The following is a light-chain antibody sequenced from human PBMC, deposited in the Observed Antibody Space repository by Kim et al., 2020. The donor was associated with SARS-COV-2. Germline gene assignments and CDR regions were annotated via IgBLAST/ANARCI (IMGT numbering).Light chain of an antibody. CDR3: QQHGNSLL. J-gene: IGKJ2*01. V-gene: IGKV3-20*01. CDR2: GAS. CDR1: QSVSNNY. Sequence: EIVLTQSPGTLSLSPGERATLSCRASQSVSNNYLAWYQQKPGQAPRLLIYGASSRATGIPDRISGSGSGTDFTLTISRLEPEDFAVYYCQQHGNSLLFGQETKLEI.